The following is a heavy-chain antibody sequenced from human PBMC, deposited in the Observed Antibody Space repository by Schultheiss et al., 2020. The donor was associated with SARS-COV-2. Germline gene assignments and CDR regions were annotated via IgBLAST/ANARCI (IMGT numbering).Heavy chain of an antibody. J-gene: IGHJ6*02. V-gene: IGHV1-8*02. CDR3: ARESVAVAGLSFYYGMDV. D-gene: IGHD6-19*01. Sequence: ASVKVSCKASGYTFTGYYMHWVRQAPGQGPEWMGWMNPNSGNTGYAQKFQGRVTMTRNTSISTAYMELRSLRSDDTAVYYCARESVAVAGLSFYYGMDVWGQGTTVTVSS. CDR2: MNPNSGNT. CDR1: GYTFTGYY.